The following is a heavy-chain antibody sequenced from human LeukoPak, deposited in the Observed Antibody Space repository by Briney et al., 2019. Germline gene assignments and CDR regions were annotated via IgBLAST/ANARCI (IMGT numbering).Heavy chain of an antibody. CDR3: ARDLGRITIFGVVIGSPSDWCFDL. CDR1: GFTVSSNY. V-gene: IGHV3-53*01. CDR2: IYSGGST. Sequence: GSLRLSCAASGFTVSSNYMSWVRQAPGKGLEWVSVIYSGGSTYYADSVKGRFTISRDNSKNSLYLQMNSLRAEDTAVYYCARDLGRITIFGVVIGSPSDWCFDLWGRGTLVTVSS. D-gene: IGHD3-3*01. J-gene: IGHJ2*01.